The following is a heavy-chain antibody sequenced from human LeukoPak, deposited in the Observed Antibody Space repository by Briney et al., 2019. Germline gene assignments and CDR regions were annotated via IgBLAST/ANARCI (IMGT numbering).Heavy chain of an antibody. J-gene: IGHJ2*01. Sequence: SETLSLTCTVSGGSISSYYWSWIRQPPGKGLEWIGYIYYSGSTNYNPSLKSRVTISVDTSKNQFSLKLSSVTAADTAVHYCARRPGYSSSWYSWYFDLWGRGTLVTVSS. CDR1: GGSISSYY. V-gene: IGHV4-59*12. CDR3: ARRPGYSSSWYSWYFDL. CDR2: IYYSGST. D-gene: IGHD6-13*01.